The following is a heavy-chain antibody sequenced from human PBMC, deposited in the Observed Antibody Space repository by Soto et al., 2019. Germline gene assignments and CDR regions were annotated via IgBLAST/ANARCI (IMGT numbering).Heavy chain of an antibody. CDR3: ARGVAGTGFDL. V-gene: IGHV6-1*01. CDR1: ADSVSSNTAA. D-gene: IGHD6-19*01. CDR2: TYYRSNWRH. Sequence: SQTRSLTCAISADSVSSNTAAWNCIRSSPSRGLEWLGRTYYRSNWRHDYAVSVKSRITVNPDTSKNHFSLQLNSVTPDDTAVYYCARGVAGTGFDLWGQGTLVTVSS. J-gene: IGHJ4*02.